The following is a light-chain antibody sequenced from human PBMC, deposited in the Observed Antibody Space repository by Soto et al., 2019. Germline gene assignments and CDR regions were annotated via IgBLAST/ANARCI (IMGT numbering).Light chain of an antibody. CDR3: SSYTTSNTRQIV. Sequence: LTQPASVSGSPGQSINISCTGTSSDVGGYNYVSWYQHHPGRAPKLIIYDVSNRPSGVSNPFSGSKSGNTASLTISGLQPEDEADYYCSSYTTSNTRQIVFGTGTKVTVL. CDR1: SSDVGGYNY. J-gene: IGLJ1*01. CDR2: DVS. V-gene: IGLV2-14*03.